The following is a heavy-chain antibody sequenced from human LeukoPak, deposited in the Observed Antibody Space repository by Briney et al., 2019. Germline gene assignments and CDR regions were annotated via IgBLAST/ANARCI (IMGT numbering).Heavy chain of an antibody. V-gene: IGHV4-4*07. CDR1: GDSINNYY. D-gene: IGHD3-10*01. J-gene: IGHJ5*02. CDR2: IYNGGII. CDR3: ARDSGTTGEVKFDP. Sequence: SETLSLTCNVSGDSINNYYWSWIRQPAGKGLEWIGRIYNGGIITYNPSLKSRVTMSIDTSNNQFSLRLRFVTAADTAVYYCARDSGTTGEVKFDPWGQGTLVTVSS.